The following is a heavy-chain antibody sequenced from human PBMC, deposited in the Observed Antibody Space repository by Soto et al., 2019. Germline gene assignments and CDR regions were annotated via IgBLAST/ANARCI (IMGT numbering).Heavy chain of an antibody. D-gene: IGHD1-26*01. Sequence: SETLSLTCTVSGGSISSSSYYWGWIRQPPGKGLEWIGSIYYSGSTYYNPSLKSRVTISVDTSKNQFSLKLSSVTAADTAVYYCARRGGVGATTYDYWGQGTLV. CDR2: IYYSGST. J-gene: IGHJ4*02. CDR3: ARRGGVGATTYDY. V-gene: IGHV4-39*01. CDR1: GGSISSSSYY.